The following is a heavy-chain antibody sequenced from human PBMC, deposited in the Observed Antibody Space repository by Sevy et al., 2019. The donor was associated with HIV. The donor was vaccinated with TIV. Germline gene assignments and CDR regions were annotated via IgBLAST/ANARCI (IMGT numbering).Heavy chain of an antibody. D-gene: IGHD4-17*01. CDR1: GGSISSYY. Sequence: SETLSLTCTVSGGSISSYYWSWIRQPAGKGLEWIGRIYTSGSTNYNPSLKSGVTMSVDTSKNQFSLRLSTVTAADTAVYYCARGPTTVTKYYFDYWGQGTLVTVSS. CDR3: ARGPTTVTKYYFDY. V-gene: IGHV4-4*07. CDR2: IYTSGST. J-gene: IGHJ4*02.